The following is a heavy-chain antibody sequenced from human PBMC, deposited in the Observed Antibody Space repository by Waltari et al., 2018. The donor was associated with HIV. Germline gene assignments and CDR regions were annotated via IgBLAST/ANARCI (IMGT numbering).Heavy chain of an antibody. CDR1: GFTFSNAW. CDR2: IKSKTDGGTT. Sequence: EVQLVESGGGLVKPGGSLRLSCAASGFTFSNAWMSWVRQAPGKGLEWVGRIKSKTDGGTTDYAAPGKGRFTISRDDSKNTLYLQMNSLKTEDTAVYYCTTAPNYYYDSRMLFDYWGQGTLVTVSS. V-gene: IGHV3-15*01. J-gene: IGHJ4*02. D-gene: IGHD3-22*01. CDR3: TTAPNYYYDSRMLFDY.